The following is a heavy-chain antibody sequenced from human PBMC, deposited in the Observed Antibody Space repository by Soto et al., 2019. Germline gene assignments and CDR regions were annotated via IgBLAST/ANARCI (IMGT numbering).Heavy chain of an antibody. D-gene: IGHD2-2*03. Sequence: SVKVSCKASGGTFSSYAISWVRQAPGQGLEWMGGIIPIFGTANYAQKFQGRVTITADESTSTAYMELSSLRSEDTAVYYCARDGYCSSTSRYFRWNYYYYGMDVWGQGTTVTVSS. J-gene: IGHJ6*02. V-gene: IGHV1-69*13. CDR2: IIPIFGTA. CDR3: ARDGYCSSTSRYFRWNYYYYGMDV. CDR1: GGTFSSYA.